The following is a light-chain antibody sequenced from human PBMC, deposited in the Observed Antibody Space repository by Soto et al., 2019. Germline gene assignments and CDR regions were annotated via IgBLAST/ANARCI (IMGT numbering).Light chain of an antibody. V-gene: IGKV3-11*01. CDR2: DAS. CDR3: QQRSNWPRIT. CDR1: QSVSSY. J-gene: IGKJ5*01. Sequence: VMTHPPSTLSVSPGDRATLSCSASQSVSSYLAWYQQKPGQAPRLLIYDASNRATGIPARFSGSGSGTDFTLTISSLEPEDFAVYYCQQRSNWPRITFGQGTGLEIK.